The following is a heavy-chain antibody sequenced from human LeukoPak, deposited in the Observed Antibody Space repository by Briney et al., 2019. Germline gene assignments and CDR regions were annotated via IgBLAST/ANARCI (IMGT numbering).Heavy chain of an antibody. CDR3: AREIGRPPTERSGYYYDYYYYGMDV. V-gene: IGHV1-8*01. J-gene: IGHJ6*02. D-gene: IGHD3-3*01. Sequence: ASVKVSCKASGYTFTSYDINWVRQATGQGLEWMGWMNPNSGNTGYAQKFQGRVTMTRNTSISTAYMELSSLRSEETAVYYCAREIGRPPTERSGYYYDYYYYGMDVWGQGTTVTVSS. CDR2: MNPNSGNT. CDR1: GYTFTSYD.